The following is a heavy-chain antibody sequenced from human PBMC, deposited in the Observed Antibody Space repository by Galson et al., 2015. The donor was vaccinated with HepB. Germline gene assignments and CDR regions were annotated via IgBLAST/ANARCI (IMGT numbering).Heavy chain of an antibody. CDR3: ARDGGGVVPAASDYYYYGMDV. V-gene: IGHV3-7*03. CDR2: IKQDGSEK. CDR1: GFTLSSNW. D-gene: IGHD2-2*01. J-gene: IGHJ6*02. Sequence: SLRLSCAASGFTLSSNWMSWVRQAPGKGLEWVANIKQDGSEKYYVDSVKGRFTISRDNAKNSLYLQMNSLRAEDTAVYYCARDGGGVVPAASDYYYYGMDVWVQVTTFTVSS.